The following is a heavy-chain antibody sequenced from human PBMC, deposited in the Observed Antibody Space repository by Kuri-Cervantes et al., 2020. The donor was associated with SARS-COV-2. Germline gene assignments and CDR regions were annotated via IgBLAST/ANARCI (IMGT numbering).Heavy chain of an antibody. D-gene: IGHD3-22*01. J-gene: IGHJ4*01. V-gene: IGHV3-7*01. CDR1: GFTFSSYG. CDR2: IKQDGSDT. CDR3: AGDRDSSGYYPSGPYGY. Sequence: GGSLRLSCAASGFTFSSYGMSWVRQAPGKGLEWVTNIKQDGSDTYYVDSVKGRFTISRDKAKNSLYLQMNSLRVEDTAVYYCAGDRDSSGYYPSGPYGYWGQGTLVTVSS.